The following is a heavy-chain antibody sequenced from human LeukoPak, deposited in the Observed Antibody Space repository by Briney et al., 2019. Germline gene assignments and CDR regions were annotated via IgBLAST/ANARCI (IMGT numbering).Heavy chain of an antibody. V-gene: IGHV3-30*02. Sequence: GGSLRLSCAASGFTFGSYGMHWVRQAPGKGLEWVAVIWYDGSNKYYADSVKGRFTISRDNSKNTLYLQMNSLRAEDTAVYYCAKGATVTLNFDYWGQGTLVTVSS. CDR3: AKGATVTLNFDY. CDR2: IWYDGSNK. J-gene: IGHJ4*02. D-gene: IGHD4-17*01. CDR1: GFTFGSYG.